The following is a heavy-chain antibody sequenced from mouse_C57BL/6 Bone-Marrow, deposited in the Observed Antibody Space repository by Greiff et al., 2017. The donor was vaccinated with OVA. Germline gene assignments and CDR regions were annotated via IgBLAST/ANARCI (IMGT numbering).Heavy chain of an antibody. V-gene: IGHV1-66*01. J-gene: IGHJ2*01. CDR2: IYPGSGNT. CDR1: GYSFTSYY. Sequence: QVQLQQSGPELVKPGASVKISCKASGYSFTSYYIHWVKQRPGQGLAWIGWIYPGSGNTKYNEKFKGKATLTADTSSSTAYMQLSSLTSEDSAVYYCASGPLDYWGQGTTLTVSS. CDR3: ASGPLDY.